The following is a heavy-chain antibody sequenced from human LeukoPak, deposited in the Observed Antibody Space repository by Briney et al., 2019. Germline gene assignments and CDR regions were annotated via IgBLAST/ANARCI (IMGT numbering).Heavy chain of an antibody. V-gene: IGHV3-74*01. Sequence: GGSLRLSCAASGFTFSDSWMHWVRQAPGKGLVWVSRINSDGSITNYADSVKGRFTISRDNAKNTLYLQMNSLRAEDTAVYYCARSTSGWNPFDYWGQGTLVTVSS. CDR1: GFTFSDSW. CDR2: INSDGSIT. D-gene: IGHD6-19*01. J-gene: IGHJ4*02. CDR3: ARSTSGWNPFDY.